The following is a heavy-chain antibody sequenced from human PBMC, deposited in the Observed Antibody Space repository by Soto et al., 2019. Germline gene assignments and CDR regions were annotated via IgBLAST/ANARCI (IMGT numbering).Heavy chain of an antibody. V-gene: IGHV1-8*01. Sequence: QVQLVQSGAEVKKPGASVKVSCKASGYTFTSYDINWVRQATGQGLEWMGWMNPNSXXXGYXQKXXXXXXXXXXXXXXXXXXXXXXXXXXDXXVXXCAXGDGXXRYWGQGTLVTVSS. D-gene: IGHD4-17*01. CDR2: MNPNSXXX. J-gene: IGHJ4*02. CDR1: GYTFTSYD. CDR3: AXGDGXXRY.